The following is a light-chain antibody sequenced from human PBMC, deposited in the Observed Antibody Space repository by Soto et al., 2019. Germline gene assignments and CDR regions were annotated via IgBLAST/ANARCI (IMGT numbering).Light chain of an antibody. J-gene: IGKJ4*01. V-gene: IGKV1-39*01. CDR2: GAS. CDR1: QSISSY. CDR3: QQYDSFTLT. Sequence: DIQMTQSPSSLSASVGDRVTLTCRASQSISSYLNWYQQMPGKAPKSLIYGASSLHNGVPSKFSGSGSGTDFNLRIDKLQPEDSATYFCQQYDSFTLTFGGGTKLDIK.